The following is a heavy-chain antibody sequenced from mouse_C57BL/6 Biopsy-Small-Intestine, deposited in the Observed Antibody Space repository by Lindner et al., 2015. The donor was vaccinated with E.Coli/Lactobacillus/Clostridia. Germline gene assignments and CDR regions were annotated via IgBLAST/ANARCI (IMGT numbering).Heavy chain of an antibody. CDR3: ARPNYYGPPTSWFAY. J-gene: IGHJ3*01. Sequence: VQLQEVWGGLVKPGGSLKLSCAASGFTFSDYGMHWVRQAPEKGLEWVAYISSGSSTIYYADTVKGRFTISRDNAKNTLFLQMTSLRSEDTAMYYCARPNYYGPPTSWFAYWGQGTLVTVSA. V-gene: IGHV5-17*01. CDR1: GFTFSDYG. CDR2: ISSGSSTI. D-gene: IGHD1-2*01.